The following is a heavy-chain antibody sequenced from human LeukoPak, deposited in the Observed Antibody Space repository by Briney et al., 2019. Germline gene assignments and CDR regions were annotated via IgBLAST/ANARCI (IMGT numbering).Heavy chain of an antibody. D-gene: IGHD2-2*01. CDR1: GGSIGSGDYY. J-gene: IGHJ4*02. CDR3: ARDRGVVIPFDY. CDR2: IYDSGET. V-gene: IGHV4-30-4*08. Sequence: PSETLSHTCTVSGGSIGSGDYYWNWIRQPPGKGLEWIGYIYDSGETYYNPSLKSRVIISLDTSKNQFYLRLSSVTASDTAVYYCARDRGVVIPFDYWGQGTLVTVSS.